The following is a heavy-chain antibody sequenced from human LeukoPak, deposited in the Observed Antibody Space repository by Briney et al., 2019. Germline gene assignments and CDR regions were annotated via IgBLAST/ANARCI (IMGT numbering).Heavy chain of an antibody. CDR3: ASPGDCSSTSCASLGS. CDR1: GYSFTSYW. D-gene: IGHD2-2*01. Sequence: GESLNISCQGSGYSFTSYWISWVRQMPGKGLEWMGRVDPSDSYTNYSPSFQGHVTISADKSISTAYLQWSSLKASDTAMYYCASPGDCSSTSCASLGSWGQGTLVTVSS. J-gene: IGHJ5*02. CDR2: VDPSDSYT. V-gene: IGHV5-10-1*01.